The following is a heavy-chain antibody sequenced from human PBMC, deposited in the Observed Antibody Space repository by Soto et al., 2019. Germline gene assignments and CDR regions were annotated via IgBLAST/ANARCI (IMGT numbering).Heavy chain of an antibody. V-gene: IGHV3-11*01. D-gene: IGHD6-6*01. CDR1: GFTFSGYN. CDR2: ITSSGSNT. J-gene: IGHJ4*01. CDR3: ARRGTISSAHHFDH. Sequence: QVQLVESGGGLVKPGGSLRLSCAASGFTFSGYNMSWIRQAPGKGLEWVSYITSSGSNTFDAESVKGRFTISRDNTMNLLYLQMNSLSAEDTAVYYCARRGTISSAHHFDHWGHGTPVTVSS.